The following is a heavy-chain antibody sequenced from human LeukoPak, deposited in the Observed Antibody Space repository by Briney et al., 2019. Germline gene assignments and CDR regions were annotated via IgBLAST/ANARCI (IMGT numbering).Heavy chain of an antibody. V-gene: IGHV4-59*01. CDR2: IYYSGST. J-gene: IGHJ4*02. CDR3: ARSNPGLDY. CDR1: AGSISSYY. D-gene: IGHD3-10*01. Sequence: PSETLSLTCTVSAGSISSYYWSWIRQPPGKGLEWIGYIYYSGSTNYNPSLKSRVTISVDTSKNQFSLKLSSVTAADTAVYYCARSNPGLDYWGQGTLVTVSS.